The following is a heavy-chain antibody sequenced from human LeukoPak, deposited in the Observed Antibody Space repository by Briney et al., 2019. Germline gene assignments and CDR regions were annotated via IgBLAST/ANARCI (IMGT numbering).Heavy chain of an antibody. CDR2: VSGSGINT. V-gene: IGHV3-23*01. Sequence: GGSLRLSCAASGFTFSNYAMSWVRQAPGKGLEWVSAVSGSGINTYYTDSVKGRFAISRDNSKNTLYLQMNSLRAEDTAVYYCARTNLGSGWRFDYWGQGTLVTVSS. J-gene: IGHJ4*02. CDR3: ARTNLGSGWRFDY. CDR1: GFTFSNYA. D-gene: IGHD6-19*01.